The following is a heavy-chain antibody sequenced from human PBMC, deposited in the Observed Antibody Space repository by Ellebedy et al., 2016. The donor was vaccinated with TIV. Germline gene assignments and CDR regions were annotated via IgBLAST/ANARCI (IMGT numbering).Heavy chain of an antibody. Sequence: AASVKVSCKAPEYTFTRFYIHWVRQAPGQGLEWMGWINPNSGGTNYAQNFQGWVTMTRDTSISTAYMELSRLRSDDTALYYCARVTFTYGSVGMDVWGQGTKVTVS. V-gene: IGHV1-2*04. CDR3: ARVTFTYGSVGMDV. CDR1: EYTFTRFY. CDR2: INPNSGGT. D-gene: IGHD3-10*01. J-gene: IGHJ6*02.